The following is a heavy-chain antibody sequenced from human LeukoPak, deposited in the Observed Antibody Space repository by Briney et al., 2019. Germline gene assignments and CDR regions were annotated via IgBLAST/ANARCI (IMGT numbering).Heavy chain of an antibody. CDR2: IYTSGST. D-gene: IGHD3-22*01. CDR3: ARDSTMIAVANGGYYYYYMDV. J-gene: IGHJ6*03. V-gene: IGHV4-61*02. CDR1: GGSISSGSYY. Sequence: SQTLSLTCTVSGGSISSGSYYWSWIRQPAGKGLEWIGRIYTSGSTNYNPSLKSRVTISVDTSKNQFSLKLSSVTAADTAVYYCARDSTMIAVANGGYYYYYMDVWGKGTTVTISS.